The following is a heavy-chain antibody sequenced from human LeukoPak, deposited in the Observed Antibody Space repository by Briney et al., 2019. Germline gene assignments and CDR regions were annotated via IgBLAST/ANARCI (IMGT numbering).Heavy chain of an antibody. CDR2: INPNSGGT. J-gene: IGHJ5*02. CDR1: GYTFTGYY. Sequence: ASVKVSCKASGYTFTGYYMHWVRQAPGQGLEWMGWINPNSGGTNYAQKFQGRVTMTRDTSISTAYMELSRLRPDDTAVYYCARGLLEWLFIGPTGSQRPHNWFDPWGQGTLVTVSS. V-gene: IGHV1-2*02. D-gene: IGHD3-3*01. CDR3: ARGLLEWLFIGPTGSQRPHNWFDP.